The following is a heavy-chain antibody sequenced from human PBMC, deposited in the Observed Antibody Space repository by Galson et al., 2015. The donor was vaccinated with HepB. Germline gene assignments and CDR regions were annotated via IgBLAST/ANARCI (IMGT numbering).Heavy chain of an antibody. V-gene: IGHV1-2*02. J-gene: IGHJ4*02. D-gene: IGHD2-2*02. CDR2: INPNSGGT. CDR1: GYTFTGYY. Sequence: SVKVSCKASGYTFTGYYMHWVRQAPGQGLEWMGWINPNSGGTNYAQKFQGRVTMTRDTSISTAYMELSRLRSDDTAVYYCARDLRSGYCSSTSCYTDFDYWGQGTLVTVSS. CDR3: ARDLRSGYCSSTSCYTDFDY.